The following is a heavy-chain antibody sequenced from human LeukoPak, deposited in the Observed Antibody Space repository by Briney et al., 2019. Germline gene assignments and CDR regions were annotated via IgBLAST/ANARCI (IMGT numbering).Heavy chain of an antibody. V-gene: IGHV1-8*02. CDR3: ARVLYDSSGYWDYYYGMDV. J-gene: IGHJ6*02. CDR1: GYTFTGYY. D-gene: IGHD3-22*01. CDR2: MNPNSGNT. Sequence: ASVKVSCKASGYTFTGYYMHWVRQAPGQGLEWMGWMNPNSGNTGYAQKFQGRVTMTRNTSISTAYMELSSLRSEDTAVYYCARVLYDSSGYWDYYYGMDVWGQGTTVTVSS.